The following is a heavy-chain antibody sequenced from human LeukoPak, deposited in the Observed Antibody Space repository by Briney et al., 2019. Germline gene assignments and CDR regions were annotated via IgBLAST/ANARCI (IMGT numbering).Heavy chain of an antibody. J-gene: IGHJ4*02. CDR2: ISYDGSNE. V-gene: IGHV3-30*04. CDR3: SGCQTAVRFDY. Sequence: GGSLRLSCAASGFTFSSYAMSWVRQAPGKGLEWVAIISYDGSNEYYADSVKGRFTISRDNSKNTLYLQMNSLRAEDTAVYYCSGCQTAVRFDYWGQGTLVTVSS. CDR1: GFTFSSYA. D-gene: IGHD1-14*01.